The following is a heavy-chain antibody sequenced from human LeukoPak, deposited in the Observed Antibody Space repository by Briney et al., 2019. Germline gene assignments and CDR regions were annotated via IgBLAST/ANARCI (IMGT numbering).Heavy chain of an antibody. CDR2: IIPIFGTA. V-gene: IGHV1-69*13. D-gene: IGHD3-3*01. J-gene: IGHJ6*03. CDR3: ARGPLGVPSYYDFWSGYRAGYYYYMDV. Sequence: GASVKVSCKASGYTFTSYDINWVRQATGQGLEWMGGIIPIFGTANYAQKFQGRVTITADESTSTAYMELSSLRSEDTAVYYCARGPLGVPSYYDFWSGYRAGYYYYMDVWGKGTTVTVSS. CDR1: GYTFTSYD.